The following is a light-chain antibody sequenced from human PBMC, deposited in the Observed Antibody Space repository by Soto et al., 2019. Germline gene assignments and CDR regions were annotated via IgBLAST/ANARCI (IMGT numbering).Light chain of an antibody. CDR3: SSYTARSTLV. CDR2: EVT. V-gene: IGLV2-14*01. Sequence: QSALTQPASVSGSPGQSITLSCTGTRADVGGYDFVSWYQQYPGKVPKLIIFEVTNRPSGVSNRFSGSKSGNTSSLIISGLQAEDEADYYCSSYTARSTLVFGGGTKVTVL. J-gene: IGLJ3*02. CDR1: RADVGGYDF.